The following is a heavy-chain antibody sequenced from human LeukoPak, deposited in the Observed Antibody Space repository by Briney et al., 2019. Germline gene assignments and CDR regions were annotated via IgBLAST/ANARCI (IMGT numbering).Heavy chain of an antibody. V-gene: IGHV3-30*02. CDR1: GFTFSSYG. CDR3: AKVAREFMGAFDI. CDR2: IRYDGSNK. J-gene: IGHJ3*02. D-gene: IGHD3-10*01. Sequence: GGSLRLSCAASGFTFSSYGMHWVRQAPGKGLEWVAFIRYDGSNKYYADSVKGRFTISRDNSKNTLYLQMNSLRAEDTAVYYCAKVAREFMGAFDIWGQGTMVTASS.